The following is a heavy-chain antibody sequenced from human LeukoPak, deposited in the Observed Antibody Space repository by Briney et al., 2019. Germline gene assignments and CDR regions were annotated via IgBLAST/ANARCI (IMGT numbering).Heavy chain of an antibody. V-gene: IGHV5-51*01. CDR3: ARLRLGFLWNPNDY. CDR1: GYSFTSYW. Sequence: GGSLRLSCEGSGYSFTSYWIGWVRQMPGKGLEWMGIIYPGDSDTRYSPSFQGQVTISADKSISTAYLQWSSLKASDTAMYYCARLRLGFLWNPNDYWGQGTLVTVSS. D-gene: IGHD1-1*01. CDR2: IYPGDSDT. J-gene: IGHJ4*02.